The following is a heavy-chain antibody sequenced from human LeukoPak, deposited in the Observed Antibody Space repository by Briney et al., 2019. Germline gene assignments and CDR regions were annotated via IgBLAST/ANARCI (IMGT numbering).Heavy chain of an antibody. J-gene: IGHJ6*03. Sequence: ASVKVSCKASGYTFTGYYMHWVRQAPGQGLEWMGWINPNSGGTNYAQKFQGRVTMTRDTSITTAYMELSRLRSDDTAVYYCARDPRIAVAVVYMDVWGKGTTVTVSS. D-gene: IGHD6-19*01. V-gene: IGHV1-2*02. CDR3: ARDPRIAVAVVYMDV. CDR2: INPNSGGT. CDR1: GYTFTGYY.